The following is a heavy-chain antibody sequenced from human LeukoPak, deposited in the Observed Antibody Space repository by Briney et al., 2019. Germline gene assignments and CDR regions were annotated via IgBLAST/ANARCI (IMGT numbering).Heavy chain of an antibody. V-gene: IGHV3-30*02. Sequence: GGSLRLSCAASGFTFSSHGMHWVRQAPGKGLEWVAFLRSDGSNKYYADSVKGRFTISRDNSKNTLYLQINSLRAEDTAVYFCAIDSSSDPWGQGTLVTVSS. CDR1: GFTFSSHG. D-gene: IGHD6-6*01. CDR3: AIDSSSDP. J-gene: IGHJ5*02. CDR2: LRSDGSNK.